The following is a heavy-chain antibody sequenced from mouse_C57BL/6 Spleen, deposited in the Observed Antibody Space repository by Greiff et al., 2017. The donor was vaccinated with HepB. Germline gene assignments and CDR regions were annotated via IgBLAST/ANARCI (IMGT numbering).Heavy chain of an antibody. J-gene: IGHJ1*03. CDR3: ARGDYGSSYDWYFDV. Sequence: VHLVESGAELARPGASVKLSCKASGYTFTSYGISWVKQRTGQGLEWIGEIYPRSGNTYYNEKFKGKATLTADKSSSTAYMELRSLTSEDSAVYFCARGDYGSSYDWYFDVWGTGTTVTVSS. V-gene: IGHV1-81*01. CDR1: GYTFTSYG. CDR2: IYPRSGNT. D-gene: IGHD1-1*01.